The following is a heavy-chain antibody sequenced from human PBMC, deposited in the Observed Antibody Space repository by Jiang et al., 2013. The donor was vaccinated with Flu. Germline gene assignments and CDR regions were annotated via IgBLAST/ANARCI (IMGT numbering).Heavy chain of an antibody. V-gene: IGHV1-69*01. Sequence: RQAPGQGLEWMGGIIPIFGTANYAQKFQGRVTITADESTSTAYMELSSLRSEDTAVYYCARGPHYYDSSGYSHTYYYYYMDVWGKGTTVTVSS. D-gene: IGHD3-22*01. J-gene: IGHJ6*03. CDR3: ARGPHYYDSSGYSHTYYYYYMDV. CDR2: IIPIFGTA.